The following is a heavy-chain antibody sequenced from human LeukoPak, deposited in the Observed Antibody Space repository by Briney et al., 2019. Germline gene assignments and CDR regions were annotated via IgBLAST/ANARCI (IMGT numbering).Heavy chain of an antibody. CDR1: GFTFSDYY. J-gene: IGHJ4*02. V-gene: IGHV3-11*04. D-gene: IGHD6-13*01. CDR2: ISSSGSTI. Sequence: GGSLRLSCAASGFTFSDYYMSWIRQAPGKGLEWVSYISSSGSTIYYADSVKGRFTISRDNAKNSLYLQMSSLRAEDTAVYYCASRGYSSRWYIFDYWGQGTLVTVSS. CDR3: ASRGYSSRWYIFDY.